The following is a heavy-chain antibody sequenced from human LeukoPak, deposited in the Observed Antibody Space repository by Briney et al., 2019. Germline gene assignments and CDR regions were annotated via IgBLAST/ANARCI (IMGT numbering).Heavy chain of an antibody. CDR2: IYYSGST. D-gene: IGHD4/OR15-4a*01. CDR1: GGSVSTGSNY. V-gene: IGHV4-61*01. CDR3: ARGVQRLPPDY. J-gene: IGHJ4*02. Sequence: SETLSLTCTVSGGSVSTGSNYWSWIRQPPGKGLEWIGYIYYSGSTNYNPSLKSRVTISVDTSKNQFSLKLSSVTAADTAVYYCARGVQRLPPDYWGQGTLVTVSS.